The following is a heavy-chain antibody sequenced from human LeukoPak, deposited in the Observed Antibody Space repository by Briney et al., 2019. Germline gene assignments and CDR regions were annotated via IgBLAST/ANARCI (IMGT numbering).Heavy chain of an antibody. CDR1: GGSISSGSDY. CDR3: ARESLGPPYYFDY. CDR2: IYTSGST. D-gene: IGHD1-26*01. V-gene: IGHV4-61*02. J-gene: IGHJ4*02. Sequence: SQTLSLTCNVSGGSISSGSDYWSWIRQPPGKGLEWIGRIYTSGSTNYNPSLKSRVTISVDTSKNQFSLKLTSVTAADTAVSYCARESLGPPYYFDYWGQGTLVTVSS.